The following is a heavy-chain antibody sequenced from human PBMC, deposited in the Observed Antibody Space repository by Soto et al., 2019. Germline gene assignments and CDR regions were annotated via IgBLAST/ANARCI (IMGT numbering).Heavy chain of an antibody. Sequence: PSETLSLTCAVYGGSFSGYYWSWIRQPPGKGLEWIGEINHSGSTNYNPSLKSRVTISVDTSKNQFSLKLSSVTAADTAVYYCVRDVRDILTGWDWYFDLWGRGTLVTVSS. J-gene: IGHJ2*01. CDR2: INHSGST. CDR3: VRDVRDILTGWDWYFDL. V-gene: IGHV4-34*01. CDR1: GGSFSGYY. D-gene: IGHD3-9*01.